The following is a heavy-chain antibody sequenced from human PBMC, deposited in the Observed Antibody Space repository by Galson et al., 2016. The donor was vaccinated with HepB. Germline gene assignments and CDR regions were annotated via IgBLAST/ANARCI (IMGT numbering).Heavy chain of an antibody. J-gene: IGHJ5*02. CDR3: ARRGPGYIYDS. D-gene: IGHD5/OR15-5a*01. CDR1: GGSISIYDRY. Sequence: ETLSLTCTVSGGSISIYDRYWTWIRQPPGAGLEWIGSIHYDWATYYKPSLKSRITISVDTSKNQFSLRLSSVTAADTAVYYCARRGPGYIYDSWGQGSLVTVSS. CDR2: IHYDWAT. V-gene: IGHV4-39*01.